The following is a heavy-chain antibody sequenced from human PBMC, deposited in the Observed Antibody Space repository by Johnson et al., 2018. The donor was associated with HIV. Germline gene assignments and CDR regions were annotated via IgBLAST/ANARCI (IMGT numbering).Heavy chain of an antibody. Sequence: VQLVESGGGLAQPWGSLRLSCAASGFTFNTYAMTWVRQAPGQGLEWVSGISASGSSTYYADSVKGRFPISRDNSKNTLLLQMNYLRAEDTAVYYCAKDVLRSFDWLPDSFDIWGQGTMVTVSS. CDR3: AKDVLRSFDWLPDSFDI. J-gene: IGHJ3*02. CDR1: GFTFNTYA. D-gene: IGHD3-9*01. CDR2: ISASGSST. V-gene: IGHV3-23*04.